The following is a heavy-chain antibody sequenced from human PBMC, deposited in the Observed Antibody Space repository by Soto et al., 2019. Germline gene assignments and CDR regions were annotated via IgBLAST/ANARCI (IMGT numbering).Heavy chain of an antibody. CDR3: TRDSSYYGAGRGVLDY. J-gene: IGHJ4*02. D-gene: IGHD3-10*01. CDR2: IYSGGNT. Sequence: EVQLVESGGGLVQPGGSLRLSCAVSGFTVNNNYMSWVRQAPGKGLEWVSVIYSGGNTDYAESVGGRFTVSRDTSKNTLYLQMNSLRAEDTAIYYCTRDSSYYGAGRGVLDYWGQGTPVTVSS. CDR1: GFTVNNNY. V-gene: IGHV3-66*01.